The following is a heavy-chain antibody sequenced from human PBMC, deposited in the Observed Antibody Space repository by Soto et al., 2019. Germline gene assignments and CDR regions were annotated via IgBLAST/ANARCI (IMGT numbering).Heavy chain of an antibody. CDR3: ARGESRVVVPAGYFQH. CDR1: GGTFSSYA. Sequence: QVQLVQSGAEVKKPGSSVKVSCKASGGTFSSYAISWVRQAPGQGLEWMGGIIPIFGTANYAQKFQGRVTIAADESTSTADMELSSLRSEDTAVYYCARGESRVVVPAGYFQHWGQGTLVTVSS. D-gene: IGHD2-15*01. V-gene: IGHV1-69*01. J-gene: IGHJ1*01. CDR2: IIPIFGTA.